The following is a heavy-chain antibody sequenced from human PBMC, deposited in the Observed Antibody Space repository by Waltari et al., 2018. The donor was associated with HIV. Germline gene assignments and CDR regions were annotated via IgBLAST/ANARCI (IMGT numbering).Heavy chain of an antibody. D-gene: IGHD3-22*01. Sequence: QVQLQESGPGLVKPSETMSLTCPVSGGPISNYYWNWIRQSPGKGLEWIGHIYNSGSTNYNPSLKSRVSISVDTSKNQFFLNLKSVTAADTAVYYCAKDASGTYFNWFDPWGQGILVTVSS. CDR2: IYNSGST. V-gene: IGHV4-59*01. CDR1: GGPISNYY. J-gene: IGHJ5*02. CDR3: AKDASGTYFNWFDP.